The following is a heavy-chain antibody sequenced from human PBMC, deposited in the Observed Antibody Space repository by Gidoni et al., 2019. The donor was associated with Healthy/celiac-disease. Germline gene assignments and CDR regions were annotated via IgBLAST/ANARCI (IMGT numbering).Heavy chain of an antibody. Sequence: QVQLVQSGAEVKKPGSSVKVSCKASGGTFSSYGISWVRQAPVQGLEWMGGIIPIFGTANYAQKFQGRFTITADKSTSTAYMELTSLRSEDTAVYYCARQGVNWFDPWGQGTLVTVSS. CDR3: ARQGVNWFDP. J-gene: IGHJ5*02. CDR2: IIPIFGTA. D-gene: IGHD3-16*01. V-gene: IGHV1-69*06. CDR1: GGTFSSYG.